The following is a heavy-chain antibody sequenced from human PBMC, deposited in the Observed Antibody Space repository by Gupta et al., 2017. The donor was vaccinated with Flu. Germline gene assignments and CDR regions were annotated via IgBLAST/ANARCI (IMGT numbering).Heavy chain of an antibody. CDR2: IHYSGST. Sequence: GQVKPSETLSLTCTVSGGSISSSSYYWGWIRQPPGKGLEWIGSIHYSGSTYYNPSLKSRVTISVDTSKNQFSLKLSSVTAADTAVYYCASPYSSSFDFDSWGQGTRVTASS. CDR1: GGSISSSSYY. J-gene: IGHJ4*02. CDR3: ASPYSSSFDFDS. V-gene: IGHV4-39*01. D-gene: IGHD6-6*01.